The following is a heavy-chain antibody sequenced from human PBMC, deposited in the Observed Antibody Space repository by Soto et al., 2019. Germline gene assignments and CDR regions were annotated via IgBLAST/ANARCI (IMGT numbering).Heavy chain of an antibody. CDR1: GGTFSSYT. J-gene: IGHJ4*02. CDR2: IIPILGIA. D-gene: IGHD6-19*01. V-gene: IGHV1-69*08. CDR3: AREAESSGWYSTGEEYFDY. Sequence: QVQLVQSGAEVKKPGSSVKVSCTASGGTFSSYTISWVRQATGQGLAWMGRIIPILGIANYAQKFQGRVTITAAKSSITAYMELSSLRSEDTAVYYCAREAESSGWYSTGEEYFDYWGQGTLVNVSS.